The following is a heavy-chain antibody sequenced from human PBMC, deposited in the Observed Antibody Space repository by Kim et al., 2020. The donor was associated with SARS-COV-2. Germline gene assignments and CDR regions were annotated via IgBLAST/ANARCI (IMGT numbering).Heavy chain of an antibody. Sequence: GGSLRLSCAASGFTFNNAWMSWVRQAPGKGLEWVGRIKSKTEGGTTDYAAPVKGRCTISRDDSKNTLYLQMNSLKTEDTAVYYCTTYARTWGQGTLVTVSS. CDR1: GFTFNNAW. V-gene: IGHV3-15*01. J-gene: IGHJ4*02. CDR3: TTYART. CDR2: IKSKTEGGTT.